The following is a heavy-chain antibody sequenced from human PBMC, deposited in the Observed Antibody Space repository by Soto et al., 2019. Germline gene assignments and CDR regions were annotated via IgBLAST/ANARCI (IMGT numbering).Heavy chain of an antibody. V-gene: IGHV4-39*01. CDR2: IYYSGGT. CDR3: ASRTPGLPSCMDV. Sequence: PSETLSLTCTVSGGSISSSSYYWGWIRQPPGKGLEWIGSIYYSGGTYYNPSLKSRVTISVDTSKNQFSLKLSPVTAADTAVYYCASRTPGLPSCMDVWGQGTTVTVSS. J-gene: IGHJ6*02. D-gene: IGHD2-15*01. CDR1: GGSISSSSYY.